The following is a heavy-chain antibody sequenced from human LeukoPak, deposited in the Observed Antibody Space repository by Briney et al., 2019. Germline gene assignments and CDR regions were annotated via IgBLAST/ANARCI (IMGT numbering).Heavy chain of an antibody. CDR3: ARAPPGYCSGGSCYEDY. V-gene: IGHV3-20*04. J-gene: IGHJ4*02. CDR1: GFTIDDYG. D-gene: IGHD2-15*01. Sequence: PGGSLRLSCAASGFTIDDYGMSWVRQAPGKGLEWVSGINWNGGSTGYADSVKGRFTISRDNAKNSMYLQMNSLRAEDTALYYCARAPPGYCSGGSCYEDYWGQGTLVTVSS. CDR2: INWNGGST.